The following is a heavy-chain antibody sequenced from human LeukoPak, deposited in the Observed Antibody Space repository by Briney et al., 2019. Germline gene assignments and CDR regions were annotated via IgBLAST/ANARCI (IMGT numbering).Heavy chain of an antibody. Sequence: SGPTLVNPTQTLTLTCTFSGFSLSTSGVGVGWIRHPPGKALEWLALIYWDDDKRYSPSLKSRVTITKDTSKNQVVLTMTNMDPVDTATYYCAHSSNSGGSSWYHWFDPWGQGTLVTVSS. D-gene: IGHD6-13*01. CDR2: IYWDDDK. CDR1: GFSLSTSGVG. J-gene: IGHJ5*02. V-gene: IGHV2-5*02. CDR3: AHSSNSGGSSWYHWFDP.